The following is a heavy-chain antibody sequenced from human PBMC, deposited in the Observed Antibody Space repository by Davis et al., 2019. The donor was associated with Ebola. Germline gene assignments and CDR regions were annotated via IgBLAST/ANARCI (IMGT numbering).Heavy chain of an antibody. CDR3: ARVSTFIAVAGPYYYYYMDV. D-gene: IGHD6-19*01. CDR1: GGSISSGDYY. Sequence: LRLSCTVSGGSISSGDYYWSWIRQPPGKGLEWIGYIYYSGSTYYNPSLKSRVTISVDTSKNQVSLKLSSVTAADTAVYYCARVSTFIAVAGPYYYYYMDVWGKGTTVTVSS. V-gene: IGHV4-30-4*08. J-gene: IGHJ6*03. CDR2: IYYSGST.